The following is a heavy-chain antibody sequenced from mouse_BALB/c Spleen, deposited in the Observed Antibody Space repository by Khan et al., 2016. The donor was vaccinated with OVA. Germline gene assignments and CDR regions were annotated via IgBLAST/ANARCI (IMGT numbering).Heavy chain of an antibody. Sequence: EVELVESGGGLVKPGGSLKLSCAASGFTFSSYAMSWVRQSPEKRLEWVAEISSGGSYTYYPDTVTGRFTISRDNAKNTLYLEMSSLRSEDTAMYYCASASYNCGSRPWCFDYWGQGTTLTVSS. V-gene: IGHV5-9-4*01. CDR3: ASASYNCGSRPWCFDY. D-gene: IGHD1-1*01. CDR1: GFTFSSYA. CDR2: ISSGGSYT. J-gene: IGHJ2*01.